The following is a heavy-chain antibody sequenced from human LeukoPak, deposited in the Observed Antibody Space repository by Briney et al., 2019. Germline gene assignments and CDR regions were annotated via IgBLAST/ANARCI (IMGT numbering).Heavy chain of an antibody. CDR2: INHSGST. J-gene: IGHJ6*04. D-gene: IGHD1-26*01. Sequence: SETLSLTCAVYGGSFSGYYWSWIRQPPGKGLEWIGEINHSGSTNYNPSLKSRVTISVDTSKNQFSLKLSSVTAADTAVYYCERGREGPANYYGMDVWGKGTTVTVSS. CDR3: ERGREGPANYYGMDV. V-gene: IGHV4-34*01. CDR1: GGSFSGYY.